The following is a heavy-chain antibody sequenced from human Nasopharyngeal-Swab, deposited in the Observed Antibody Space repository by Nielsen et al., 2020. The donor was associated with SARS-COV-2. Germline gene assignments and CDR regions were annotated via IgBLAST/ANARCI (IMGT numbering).Heavy chain of an antibody. V-gene: IGHV3-48*02. J-gene: IGHJ6*02. CDR2: ISSRSSNI. D-gene: IGHD5-18*01. CDR3: ASSGYRLDYYSMDV. CDR1: GFTFSSCS. Sequence: ETLSLTCAASGFTFSSCSMNWVRQAPGKGLEWVSYISSRSSNIYYADSVKGRFTISRDNAKNSLYLQMNSLRDEDTAVYYCASSGYRLDYYSMDVWGQGTTVTVSS.